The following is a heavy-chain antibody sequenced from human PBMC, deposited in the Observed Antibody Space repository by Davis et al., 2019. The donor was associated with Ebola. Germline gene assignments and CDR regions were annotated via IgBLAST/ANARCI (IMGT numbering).Heavy chain of an antibody. Sequence: PSETLSLTCTVSGGSISSGGYYWSWIRQHPGKGLEWIGYIYYSGSTYYNPSLKSRVTISVDTSKNLFSLKLNSVTAADTAVYYCLRTVVAWHFQDWGQGTLVNVSS. CDR3: LRTVVAWHFQD. D-gene: IGHD4-23*01. CDR1: GGSISSGGYY. CDR2: IYYSGST. V-gene: IGHV4-31*03. J-gene: IGHJ1*01.